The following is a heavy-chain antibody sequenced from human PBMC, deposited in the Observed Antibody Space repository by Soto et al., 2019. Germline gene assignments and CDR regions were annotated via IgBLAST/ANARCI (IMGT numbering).Heavy chain of an antibody. CDR3: ATHPPYGPLDH. V-gene: IGHV4-39*01. Sequence: PSETQSLTCTVLGGSISSSSNHWGWIRQPPGKGLEWIGNIYYSENTYYNPSLKSRVTISVDTSKNQFSLRLTSVTAADTAVYYCATHPPYGPLDHWGQGTLVTLS. J-gene: IGHJ4*02. D-gene: IGHD4-17*01. CDR2: IYYSENT. CDR1: GGSISSSSNH.